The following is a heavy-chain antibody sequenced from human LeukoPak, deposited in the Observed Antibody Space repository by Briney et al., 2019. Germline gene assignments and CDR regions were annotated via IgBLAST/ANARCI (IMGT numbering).Heavy chain of an antibody. CDR2: IYYSGST. CDR3: ARGGGQFDY. V-gene: IGHV4-59*08. D-gene: IGHD3-16*01. J-gene: IGHJ4*02. Sequence: SETLSLTCTVSGGSISRYYWSWIRQPPGKGLEWIGYIYYSGSTNYNPSLKSRVTISVDTSKNQFSLKLSSVTAADTAVYYCARGGGQFDYWGQGTLVTVSS. CDR1: GGSISRYY.